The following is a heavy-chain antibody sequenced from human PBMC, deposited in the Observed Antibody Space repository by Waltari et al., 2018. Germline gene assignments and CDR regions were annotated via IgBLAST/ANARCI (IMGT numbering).Heavy chain of an antibody. CDR1: GGSFSGYY. V-gene: IGHV4-34*01. Sequence: QVQLQQWGAGLLKPSETLSLTCAVYGGSFSGYYWSWLGEPPGKGLEWIGEINHRGRTNYNPSLKRRVTISVDPSTNQFSLKLGSVTAADTAVYYCARGDVGEGPAYNGFDPWGQGTLVTVSS. D-gene: IGHD1-26*01. CDR2: INHRGRT. CDR3: ARGDVGEGPAYNGFDP. J-gene: IGHJ5*02.